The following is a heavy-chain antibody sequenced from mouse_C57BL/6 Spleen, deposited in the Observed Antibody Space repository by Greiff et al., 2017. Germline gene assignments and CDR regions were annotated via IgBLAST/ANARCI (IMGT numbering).Heavy chain of an antibody. CDR1: GFNIKDYY. D-gene: IGHD1-1*01. Sequence: VQLKESGAELVKPGASVKLSCTASGFNIKDYYMHWVKQRTEQGLEWIGRIDPEDGETKYAPKFQGKATITADTSSNTAYLQLSSLTSEDTAVYYCARSPGAAVVPYAMDYWGQGTSVTVSS. J-gene: IGHJ4*01. CDR2: IDPEDGET. V-gene: IGHV14-2*01. CDR3: ARSPGAAVVPYAMDY.